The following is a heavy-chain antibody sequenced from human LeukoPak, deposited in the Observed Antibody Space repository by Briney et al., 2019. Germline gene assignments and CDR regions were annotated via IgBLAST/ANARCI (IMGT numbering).Heavy chain of an antibody. D-gene: IGHD6-13*01. J-gene: IGHJ6*03. Sequence: GASVKVSCKASGYTFTSYYMHWVRQAPGQGLEWMGIINPSGGSTSYAQKFQGRVTISADKSISTAYLQWSSLKASDTAMYYCARRGSSWSQRSYYYYMDVWGKGTTVTVSS. CDR1: GYTFTSYY. CDR3: ARRGSSWSQRSYYYYMDV. V-gene: IGHV1-46*01. CDR2: INPSGGST.